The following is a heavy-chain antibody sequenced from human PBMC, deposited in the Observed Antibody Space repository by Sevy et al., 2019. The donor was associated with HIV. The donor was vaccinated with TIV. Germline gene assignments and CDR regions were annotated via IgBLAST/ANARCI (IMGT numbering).Heavy chain of an antibody. CDR1: GYTFTSYG. V-gene: IGHV1-18*01. J-gene: IGHJ6*02. D-gene: IGHD3-3*01. CDR2: ISAYNGNT. CDR3: ARDKRENHDFWSGPFPYYYYGMDV. Sequence: ASVKVSCKASGYTFTSYGISWVRQAPGQGLEWMGWISAYNGNTNSAQKLQGRVTMTTDTSTSTAYMELRSLRSDDTAVYYCARDKRENHDFWSGPFPYYYYGMDVWGQGTTVTVSS.